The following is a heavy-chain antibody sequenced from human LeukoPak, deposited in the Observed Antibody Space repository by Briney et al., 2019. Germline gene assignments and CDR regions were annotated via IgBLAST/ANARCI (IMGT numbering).Heavy chain of an antibody. Sequence: ASVKVSCKASGYTFTGYYMHWVRQAPGQGPEWMGWINPNSGCTNYAQKFQGRVTMTRDTSISTAYMELSRLRSDDTAVYYCARGWVTAIPRVNWFDPWGQGTLVTVSS. CDR2: INPNSGCT. J-gene: IGHJ5*02. CDR1: GYTFTGYY. CDR3: ARGWVTAIPRVNWFDP. D-gene: IGHD2-21*02. V-gene: IGHV1-2*02.